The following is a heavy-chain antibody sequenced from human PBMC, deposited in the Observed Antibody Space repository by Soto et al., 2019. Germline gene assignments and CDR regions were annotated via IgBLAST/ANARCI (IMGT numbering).Heavy chain of an antibody. J-gene: IGHJ4*02. V-gene: IGHV4-61*01. D-gene: IGHD1-20*01. CDR3: ARAYNWNDIDY. CDR1: GGSVSSGSYY. CDR2: IYYSGST. Sequence: QVQLQESGPGLVKPSETLSLTCTVSGGSVSSGSYYWSWIRQPPGKGLEWIGYIYYSGSTNYNPSLKSRVTISVDTSKNQFSLKPSSVTAADTAVYYCARAYNWNDIDYWGQGTLVTVSS.